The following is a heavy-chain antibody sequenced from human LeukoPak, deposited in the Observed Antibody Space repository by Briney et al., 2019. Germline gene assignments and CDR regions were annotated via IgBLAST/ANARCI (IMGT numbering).Heavy chain of an antibody. V-gene: IGHV1-69*01. D-gene: IGHD1-14*01. CDR2: IIPIFGTA. Sequence: SVKLSCKASGGTSSSYAISWVRQAPGQGLEWMGGIIPIFGTANYAQKFQGRVTITADESTSAAYMELSSLRSEDAAVYYCARELAPNPPYYYYYGMDVWGQGTTVTVSS. CDR1: GGTSSSYA. CDR3: ARELAPNPPYYYYYGMDV. J-gene: IGHJ6*02.